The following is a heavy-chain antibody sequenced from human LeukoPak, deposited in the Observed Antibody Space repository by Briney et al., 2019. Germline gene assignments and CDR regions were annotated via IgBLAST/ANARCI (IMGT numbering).Heavy chain of an antibody. V-gene: IGHV3-23*01. CDR3: AKPLGGSSPFRSCGMDV. J-gene: IGHJ6*02. D-gene: IGHD6-6*01. CDR2: ISGSGGST. CDR1: GFTFSSYA. Sequence: GGSLRLSCAASGFTFSSYAMIWVRQAPGKGLEWVSAISGSGGSTYYADSVKGRFTISRDKSKNTLYLQMNSLRAEDTAVYYCAKPLGGSSPFRSCGMDVWGQGTTVTVSS.